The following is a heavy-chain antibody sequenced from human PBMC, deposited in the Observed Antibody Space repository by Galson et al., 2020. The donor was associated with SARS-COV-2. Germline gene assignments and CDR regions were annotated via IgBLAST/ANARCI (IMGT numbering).Heavy chain of an antibody. Sequence: ETSESLSLTCTVSGGSISNSNFYWGWIRQPPGKGLEWFGTISYSGFTYYNPSLKSRVTISVDTSKNQFSLKLSSVTAADTAVYYCARGYGSGSYLDYWGQGTLVTVSS. CDR1: GGSISNSNFY. D-gene: IGHD3-10*01. V-gene: IGHV4-39*01. CDR3: ARGYGSGSYLDY. CDR2: ISYSGFT. J-gene: IGHJ4*02.